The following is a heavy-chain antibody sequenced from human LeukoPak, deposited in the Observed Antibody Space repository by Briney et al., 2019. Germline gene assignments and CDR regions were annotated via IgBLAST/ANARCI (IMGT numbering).Heavy chain of an antibody. Sequence: GGSLRLSCAASGFTFNTYWMIWVRQAPGKGLEWVANIDQGGSTKYYVDSLKGRFTISRDNAKNSLYLQMNSLRTEDTAVYYCVRDKGGRSGAIYYDAFDVWGQGTMVTVSS. CDR2: IDQGGSTK. CDR1: GFTFNTYW. J-gene: IGHJ3*01. CDR3: VRDKGGRSGAIYYDAFDV. D-gene: IGHD1-26*01. V-gene: IGHV3-7*01.